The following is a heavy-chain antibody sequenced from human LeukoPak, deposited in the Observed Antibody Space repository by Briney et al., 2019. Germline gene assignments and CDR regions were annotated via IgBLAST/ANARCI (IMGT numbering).Heavy chain of an antibody. V-gene: IGHV3-30*18. D-gene: IGHD3-22*01. CDR2: ISYDGSNK. CDR3: AKRLGYYDCSEGYFDY. CDR1: GFTFSSYG. Sequence: GRSLRLSCAASGFTFSSYGMHWVRQAPGKGLEWVAVISYDGSNKNYADSVKGRFTISRDISKNTLYLQMNSLRAEDTAVYYCAKRLGYYDCSEGYFDYWGQGTLVTVSS. J-gene: IGHJ4*02.